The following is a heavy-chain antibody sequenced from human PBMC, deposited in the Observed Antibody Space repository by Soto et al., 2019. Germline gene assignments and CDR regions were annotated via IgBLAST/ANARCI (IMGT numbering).Heavy chain of an antibody. CDR1: GFTFSSYA. V-gene: IGHV3-23*01. CDR3: EKDLRIAAAGDY. Sequence: GGSLRLSCAASGFTFSSYAMSWVRQAPGKGLEWVSAIIVRGGSTYYADSVKGRFTISRDNSKNTLYLQMNSMGAEDTAVYYCEKDLRIAAAGDYWGQGTLVTVSS. CDR2: IIVRGGST. D-gene: IGHD6-13*01. J-gene: IGHJ4*02.